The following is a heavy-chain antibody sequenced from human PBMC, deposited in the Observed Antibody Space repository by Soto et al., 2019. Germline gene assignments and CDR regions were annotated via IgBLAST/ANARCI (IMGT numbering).Heavy chain of an antibody. Sequence: ASVKASCKASGYTFTSYYMHWVRQTPGQGLEWMGIINPSGGSTSYAQKFQGRVTMTRDTSTSTVYMELSSLRSEDTAVYYCAREDITMVRGAYYYYGMDVWGQGTTVTVSS. CDR1: GYTFTSYY. CDR2: INPSGGST. J-gene: IGHJ6*02. V-gene: IGHV1-46*01. D-gene: IGHD3-10*01. CDR3: AREDITMVRGAYYYYGMDV.